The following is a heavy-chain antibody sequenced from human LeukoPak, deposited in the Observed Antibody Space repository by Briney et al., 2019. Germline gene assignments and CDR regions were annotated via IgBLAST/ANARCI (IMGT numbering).Heavy chain of an antibody. V-gene: IGHV4-4*07. J-gene: IGHJ5*02. D-gene: IGHD5-12*01. Sequence: SETLSLTCTVSGGSISNYYWSWIRQPAGKGLEWIGRIYSSGTTIYKPSLKSRVTMSVDTSKNQFSLKLSSVTAADTAVYFCASGSSGYDPWGQGTLATVSS. CDR3: ASGSSGYDP. CDR2: IYSSGTT. CDR1: GGSISNYY.